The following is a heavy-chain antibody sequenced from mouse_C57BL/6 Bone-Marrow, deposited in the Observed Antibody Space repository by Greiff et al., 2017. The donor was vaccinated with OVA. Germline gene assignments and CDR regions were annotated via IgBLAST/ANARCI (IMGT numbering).Heavy chain of an antibody. Sequence: VQGVESGAELVKPGASVKISCKASGYAFSSYWMNWVKQRPGKGLEWIGQIYPGDGDTNYNGKFKGKATLTADKSSSTAYMQLSSLTSEDSAVYFCAREGTTVVAPFAYWGQGTLVTVSA. CDR1: GYAFSSYW. CDR3: AREGTTVVAPFAY. J-gene: IGHJ3*01. CDR2: IYPGDGDT. D-gene: IGHD1-1*01. V-gene: IGHV1-80*01.